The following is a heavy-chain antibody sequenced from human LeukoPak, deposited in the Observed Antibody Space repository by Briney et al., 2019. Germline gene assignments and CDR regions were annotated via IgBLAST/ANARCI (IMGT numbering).Heavy chain of an antibody. J-gene: IGHJ3*02. Sequence: SETLSLTCTVSGGSISSSSYYWGWIRQPPGKGLEWIRSIYYSGSTYYNPSLKSRVTISVDTSKNQFSLKLSSVTAADTAVYYCASTPPWDYYDSVGAFDIWGQGTMVTVSS. V-gene: IGHV4-39*07. CDR1: GGSISSSSYY. D-gene: IGHD3-22*01. CDR2: IYYSGST. CDR3: ASTPPWDYYDSVGAFDI.